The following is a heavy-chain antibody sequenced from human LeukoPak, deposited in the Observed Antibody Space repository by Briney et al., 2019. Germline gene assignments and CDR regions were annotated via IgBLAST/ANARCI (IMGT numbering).Heavy chain of an antibody. Sequence: ASVKVSCKASGYTFTGYYMHWVRQAPGQGLEWMGWTNPNSGGTNYAQKFQGWVTMTRDTSISTAYMELSRLRSDDTAVYYCARGGFWSGYQVDYWGQGTLVTVSS. CDR3: ARGGFWSGYQVDY. V-gene: IGHV1-2*04. D-gene: IGHD3-3*01. CDR1: GYTFTGYY. J-gene: IGHJ4*02. CDR2: TNPNSGGT.